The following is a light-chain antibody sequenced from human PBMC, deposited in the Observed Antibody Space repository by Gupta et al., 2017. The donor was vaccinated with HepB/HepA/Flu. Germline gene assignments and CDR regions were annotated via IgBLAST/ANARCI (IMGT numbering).Light chain of an antibody. J-gene: IGKJ3*01. V-gene: IGKV1-9*01. CDR2: AAS. Sequence: DIQLTQSPSFLSASVGDRVTITCRASQGISNYLAWYQQKPGKVPKLLIYAASTLQSGVPSRCSGSGAGTEFTLTISSRQPEDFETYYCQQVNSYPPLFTFGPGTKVDIK. CDR3: QQVNSYPPLFT. CDR1: QGISNY.